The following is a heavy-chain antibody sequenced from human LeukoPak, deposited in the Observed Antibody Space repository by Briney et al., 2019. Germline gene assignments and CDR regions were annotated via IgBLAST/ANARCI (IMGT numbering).Heavy chain of an antibody. CDR3: ARDRDYYGSVVFDY. D-gene: IGHD3-10*01. J-gene: IGHJ4*02. Sequence: PSETLSLTCTVSGGSISSYHWSWIRQPPGKGLEWIGYIFYSGSTNYNPSLKSRVTISVDTSKKQFSLKLSPVTAADTAVYYCARDRDYYGSVVFDYWGQGTLVTVSS. CDR2: IFYSGST. CDR1: GGSISSYH. V-gene: IGHV4-59*01.